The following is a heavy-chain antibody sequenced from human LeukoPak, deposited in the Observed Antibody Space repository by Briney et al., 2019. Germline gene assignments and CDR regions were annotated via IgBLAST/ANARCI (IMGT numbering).Heavy chain of an antibody. J-gene: IGHJ4*02. Sequence: GGSLRLSCAASGFTFSTYGMHWVRQAPGMGLEWVAVIWYDGSNKYYADSVKGQFTISRDNSKNTLYLQMNSLRAEDTAVYYCATEYDYWGQGTLVTVSS. CDR1: GFTFSTYG. D-gene: IGHD2/OR15-2a*01. CDR2: IWYDGSNK. V-gene: IGHV3-33*01. CDR3: ATEYDY.